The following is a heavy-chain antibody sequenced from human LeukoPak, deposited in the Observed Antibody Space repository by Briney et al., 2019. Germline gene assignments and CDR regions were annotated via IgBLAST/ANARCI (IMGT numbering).Heavy chain of an antibody. J-gene: IGHJ4*02. CDR1: GFTFSSYA. CDR3: TRLHGAYPIDF. CDR2: ISGSGGST. D-gene: IGHD4/OR15-4a*01. Sequence: GESLRLSCAASGFTFSSYAMTWVRQAPGKGLEWVSGISGSGGSTYYADSVKGRFTISRDNSKNTLYLQMNSLRAEDTAVYYCTRLHGAYPIDFWGQGTLVTVSS. V-gene: IGHV3-23*01.